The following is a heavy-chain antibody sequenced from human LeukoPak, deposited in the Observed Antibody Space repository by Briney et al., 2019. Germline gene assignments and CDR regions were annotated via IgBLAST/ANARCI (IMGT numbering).Heavy chain of an antibody. J-gene: IGHJ6*02. CDR1: GFTFSSYA. Sequence: GGSLRLSCAASGFTFSSYAMSWVRQAPGKGLEWVSALSGSGANTYYADSVKGRFTISRDNSKNTLYLQVNSLRAEDTAVYYCAKGVGCSGGTCYSGHGMDVWGQGTTATVSS. CDR2: LSGSGANT. CDR3: AKGVGCSGGTCYSGHGMDV. D-gene: IGHD2-15*01. V-gene: IGHV3-23*01.